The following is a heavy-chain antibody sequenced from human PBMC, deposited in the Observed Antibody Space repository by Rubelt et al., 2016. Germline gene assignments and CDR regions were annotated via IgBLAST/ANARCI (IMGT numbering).Heavy chain of an antibody. D-gene: IGHD2-21*02. CDR2: FKPSGGDT. V-gene: IGHV1-46*01. CDR3: VRGMGTASARWFDP. J-gene: IGHJ5*02. Sequence: QVQLVQSGAEVKKPGASVKVSCKASGYTIPSYYMHWVRQAPGQGLEWLGIFKPSGGDTDYAQKFQGRVPMTTDTSTNTVHMELSSLRSEDTALYYCVRGMGTASARWFDPWGQGTLVTVSS. CDR1: GYTIPSYY.